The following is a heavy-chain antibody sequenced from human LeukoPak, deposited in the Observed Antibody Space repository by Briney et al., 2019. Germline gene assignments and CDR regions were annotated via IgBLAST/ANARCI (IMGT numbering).Heavy chain of an antibody. CDR1: GGTFSSYA. Sequence: ASVKVSCKASGGTFSSYAISWVRQAPGQGLEWMGGIIPIFGTANYAQKFQGRVTMTEDTSTDTAYMELSSLRSEDTAVYYCAGRGSGSYYNEWGQGTLVTVSS. CDR3: AGRGSGSYYNE. D-gene: IGHD3-10*01. V-gene: IGHV1-69*06. J-gene: IGHJ4*02. CDR2: IIPIFGTA.